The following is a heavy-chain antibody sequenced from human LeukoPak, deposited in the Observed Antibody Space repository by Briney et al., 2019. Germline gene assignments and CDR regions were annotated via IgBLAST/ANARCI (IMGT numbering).Heavy chain of an antibody. CDR2: IYYSGST. V-gene: IGHV4-59*01. J-gene: IGHJ6*02. D-gene: IGHD1-26*01. CDR3: ARAGASLGGMDV. Sequence: SETLSLTCTVSGGSISSYYWSWIRQPPGKGLEWIGYIYYSGSTNYNPSLKSRVTMSVDTSKNQFSLKLSSVTAADTAVYYCARAGASLGGMDVWAKGPRSPSP. CDR1: GGSISSYY.